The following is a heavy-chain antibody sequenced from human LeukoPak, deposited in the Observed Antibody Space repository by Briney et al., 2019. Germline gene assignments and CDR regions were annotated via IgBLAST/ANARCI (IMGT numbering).Heavy chain of an antibody. Sequence: EASVKVSCKVSGYTLTELSMHWVRQAPGQGLEWMGGIIPIFGTANYAQKFQGRVTITADESTSTAYMELSSLRSEDTAVYYCAAIRNGYNWNSFDYWGQGTLVTVSS. V-gene: IGHV1-69*13. CDR3: AAIRNGYNWNSFDY. J-gene: IGHJ4*02. CDR2: IIPIFGTA. CDR1: GYTLTELS. D-gene: IGHD1-7*01.